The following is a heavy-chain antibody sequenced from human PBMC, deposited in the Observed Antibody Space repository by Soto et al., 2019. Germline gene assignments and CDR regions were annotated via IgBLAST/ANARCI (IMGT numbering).Heavy chain of an antibody. J-gene: IGHJ5*02. Sequence: SETLSLTCSVSGASIRSYYWTWIRQPPGGGLERIGYMHHTQGTNDNPSLRGRVHMSIDTSMNQFSLRLTSVTAADTAVYYCARVPFVGYFDWLDPWGHGTLVTVSS. V-gene: IGHV4-59*01. D-gene: IGHD3-9*01. CDR2: MHHTQGT. CDR1: GASIRSYY. CDR3: ARVPFVGYFDWLDP.